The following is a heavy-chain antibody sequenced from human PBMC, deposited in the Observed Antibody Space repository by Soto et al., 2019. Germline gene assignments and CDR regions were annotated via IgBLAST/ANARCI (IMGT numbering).Heavy chain of an antibody. J-gene: IGHJ3*02. D-gene: IGHD3-22*01. CDR1: GFTFSSYA. CDR2: ISDDGSNK. CDR3: ARGGLCYYDSSDWCALDI. V-gene: IGHV3-30-3*01. Sequence: QVQLVESGGGVVQPGRSLRLSCTASGFTFSSYAMHWVRQAPGKGLEWVAVISDDGSNKYYADSVKGRFTISTDNSKNRGYLQMNSLRAEDTAVYYCARGGLCYYDSSDWCALDIWGQGTMVTVSS.